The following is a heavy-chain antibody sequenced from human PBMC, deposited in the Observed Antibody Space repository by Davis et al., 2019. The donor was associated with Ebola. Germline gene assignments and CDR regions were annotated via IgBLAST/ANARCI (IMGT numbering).Heavy chain of an antibody. V-gene: IGHV1-8*01. CDR2: MNPNSGNT. CDR3: ARDDSGSYTVFYYFDY. D-gene: IGHD1-26*01. CDR1: GYTFTSYD. J-gene: IGHJ4*02. Sequence: ASVKVSCKASGYTFTSYDINWVRQATGQGLEWMGWMNPNSGNTGYAQKFQGRVTITADKSTSTAYMELSSLRSEDTAVYYCARDDSGSYTVFYYFDYWGQGTLVTVSS.